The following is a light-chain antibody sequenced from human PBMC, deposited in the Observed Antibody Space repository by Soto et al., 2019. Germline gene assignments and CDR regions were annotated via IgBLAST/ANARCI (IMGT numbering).Light chain of an antibody. CDR1: SSDVGTYKF. Sequence: QSALTQPASVSGSPGQSITISCTGTSSDVGTYKFVSWYQQHPGKVPTLMIHEGTKLPSGVSNRFSGSRSGNTATLTISGLKPEDEANYYCCAYAGTSFWVFGGGTKLTVL. CDR3: CAYAGTSFWV. V-gene: IGLV2-23*01. CDR2: EGT. J-gene: IGLJ3*02.